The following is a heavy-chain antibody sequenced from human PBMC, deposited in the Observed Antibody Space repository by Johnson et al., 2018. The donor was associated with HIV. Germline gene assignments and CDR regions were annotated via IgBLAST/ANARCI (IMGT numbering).Heavy chain of an antibody. CDR1: RLTFSSYG. Sequence: QVQLVESGGGVVQPGRSLRLSCAASRLTFSSYGMHWVRQAPGKGLEWVAVISSEGSNRYYVDSVKGRFTISRDNSNNTLYLQMNSLRPEDTAIYYCAKIAAAAGLRDAFDILGQGTMVTVSS. CDR2: ISSEGSNR. D-gene: IGHD6-13*01. V-gene: IGHV3-30*18. J-gene: IGHJ3*02. CDR3: AKIAAAAGLRDAFDI.